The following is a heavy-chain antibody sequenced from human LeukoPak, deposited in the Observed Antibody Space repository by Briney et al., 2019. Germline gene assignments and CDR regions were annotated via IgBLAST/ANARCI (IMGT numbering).Heavy chain of an antibody. V-gene: IGHV3-30*02. Sequence: GGSLRLSCAASGFTFSSYGMHWVRQAPGKGLEWVAFIRYDGSNKYYADSVKGRFTISRDNSKNTLYLQMNSLRAEDTAVYYCAKDYYGSGSYYNPHDAFDIWGQGTMVTVSS. D-gene: IGHD3-10*01. CDR1: GFTFSSYG. CDR3: AKDYYGSGSYYNPHDAFDI. J-gene: IGHJ3*02. CDR2: IRYDGSNK.